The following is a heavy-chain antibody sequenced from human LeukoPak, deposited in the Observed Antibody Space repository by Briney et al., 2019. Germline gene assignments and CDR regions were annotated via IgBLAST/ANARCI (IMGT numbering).Heavy chain of an antibody. V-gene: IGHV4-34*01. CDR2: INHSGST. Sequence: SETLSLTCAVYGGSFSGYYWSWIRQPPGKGLEWIGEINHSGSTNYNPSLKSRVTISVDTPKDQFSLKLSSVTAADTAVYYCARSFCSGGSCYLYYFDYWGQGTLVTVSS. CDR1: GGSFSGYY. D-gene: IGHD2-15*01. CDR3: ARSFCSGGSCYLYYFDY. J-gene: IGHJ4*02.